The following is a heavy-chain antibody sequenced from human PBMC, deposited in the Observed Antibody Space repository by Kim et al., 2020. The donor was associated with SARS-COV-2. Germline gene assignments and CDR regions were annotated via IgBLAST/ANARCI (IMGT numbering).Heavy chain of an antibody. Sequence: GGSLRLSCASSGFTFSSYSMNWVRQAPGKGLEWVSSISSSSSYIYYADSVKGRFTISRDNAKNSLYLQMNRLRAEDTALYYCARISSSWFDYWGQGTLVTVSS. V-gene: IGHV3-21*01. CDR1: GFTFSSYS. J-gene: IGHJ4*02. D-gene: IGHD6-13*01. CDR3: ARISSSWFDY. CDR2: ISSSSSYI.